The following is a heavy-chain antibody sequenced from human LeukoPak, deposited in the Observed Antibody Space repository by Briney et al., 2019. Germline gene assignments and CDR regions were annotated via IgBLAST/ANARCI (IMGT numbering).Heavy chain of an antibody. CDR2: ISAYNGNT. V-gene: IGHV1-18*01. D-gene: IGHD6-13*01. Sequence: GASVKVSCKASGYTFISYGISWVRQAPGQGLEWMGWISAYNGNTNYAQKVQGRATMTTDTSTSTAYMELRSLRSDDTAVYYCARDPRVYSSSWYGYFQHWGQGTLVTVSS. J-gene: IGHJ1*01. CDR3: ARDPRVYSSSWYGYFQH. CDR1: GYTFISYG.